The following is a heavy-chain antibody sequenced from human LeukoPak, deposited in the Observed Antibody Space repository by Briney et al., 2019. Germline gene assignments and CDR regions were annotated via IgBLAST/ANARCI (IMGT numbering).Heavy chain of an antibody. V-gene: IGHV4-59*12. CDR3: ARDSGTTGEVKFDP. D-gene: IGHD3-10*01. CDR1: GGSISSYY. CDR2: IYYSGST. J-gene: IGHJ5*02. Sequence: SETLSLTCSVSGGSISSYYWSWIRQPPGKGLEWIGYIYYSGSTNYNPSLKSRVTISVDTSKNQFSLKLSSVTAADTAVYYCARDSGTTGEVKFDPWGQGTLVTVSS.